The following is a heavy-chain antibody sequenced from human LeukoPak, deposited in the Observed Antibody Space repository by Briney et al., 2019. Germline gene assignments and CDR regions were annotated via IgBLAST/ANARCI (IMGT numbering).Heavy chain of an antibody. D-gene: IGHD1-7*01. CDR3: ARESKTGTYAGWFDP. J-gene: IGHJ5*02. Sequence: SETLSLTCTVSGGSISSSSYYWGWIRRPPGKGLEWIGSIYYSGSTYYNPSLKSRVTISVDTSKNQFSLKLSSVTAADTAVYYCARESKTGTYAGWFDPWGQGTLVTVSS. V-gene: IGHV4-39*07. CDR2: IYYSGST. CDR1: GGSISSSSYY.